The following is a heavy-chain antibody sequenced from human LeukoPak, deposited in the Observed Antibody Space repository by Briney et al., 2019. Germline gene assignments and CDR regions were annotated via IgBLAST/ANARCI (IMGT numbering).Heavy chain of an antibody. CDR1: DGSIISYY. D-gene: IGHD2-8*01. V-gene: IGHV4-59*01. CDR2: IYYSGST. J-gene: IGHJ5*02. Sequence: SETLSLTCTVSDGSIISYYWSWIRQPPGKGLEWIGYIYYSGSTNYNPSLKSRVTISVDMSKNQFSPNLSSVTAADTAVYYCAREGDKYANWFDTWGQGTLVTVSS. CDR3: AREGDKYANWFDT.